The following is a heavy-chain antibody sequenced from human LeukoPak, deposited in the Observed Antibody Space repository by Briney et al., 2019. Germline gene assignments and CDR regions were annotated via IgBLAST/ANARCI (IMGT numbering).Heavy chain of an antibody. D-gene: IGHD3-9*01. CDR1: GGSISSSSYY. V-gene: IGHV4-39*01. Sequence: SETLSLTCTVSGGSISSSSYYWGWIRQPPGKGLEWIGSIYYSGSTYYNPSLKSRVTISVDMSKNQFSLKLSSVTAADTAVYYCARSSLGYDILTGPLDYWGQGTLVTVSS. CDR2: IYYSGST. CDR3: ARSSLGYDILTGPLDY. J-gene: IGHJ4*02.